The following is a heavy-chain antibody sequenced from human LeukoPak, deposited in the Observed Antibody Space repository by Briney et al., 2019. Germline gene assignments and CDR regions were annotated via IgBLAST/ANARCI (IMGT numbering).Heavy chain of an antibody. V-gene: IGHV1-2*02. CDR3: ARDNRYDSSGYYPEDAFDI. CDR2: INPNSGGT. D-gene: IGHD3-22*01. Sequence: ASVKVSCKAFGYTITGYYIHWVRQAPGQGLEWMGWINPNSGGTNYAQKFQGRVTMTRDTSISTAHMELSGLRSDDTAVYYCARDNRYDSSGYYPEDAFDIWGQGTMVTVSS. CDR1: GYTITGYY. J-gene: IGHJ3*02.